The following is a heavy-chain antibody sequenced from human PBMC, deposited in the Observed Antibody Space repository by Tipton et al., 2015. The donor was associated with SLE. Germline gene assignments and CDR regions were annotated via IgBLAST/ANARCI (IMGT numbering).Heavy chain of an antibody. CDR3: ARDGAPYYYDSSGYPNYFDY. Sequence: QLVQSGAEVKKPGASVKVSCKASGYTFTGYYMHWVRQAPGQGLEWMGRINPNSGGTNYAQKFQGRVTMTRDTSISTAYMELSRLRSDDTAVYYCARDGAPYYYDSSGYPNYFDYWGQGTLVTVSS. CDR1: GYTFTGYY. D-gene: IGHD3-22*01. J-gene: IGHJ4*02. CDR2: INPNSGGT. V-gene: IGHV1-2*06.